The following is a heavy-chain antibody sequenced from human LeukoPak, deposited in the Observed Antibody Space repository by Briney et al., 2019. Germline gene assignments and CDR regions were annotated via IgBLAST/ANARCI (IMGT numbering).Heavy chain of an antibody. D-gene: IGHD3-10*01. J-gene: IGHJ6*03. CDR3: ARGRGLGGPTKYYYMDV. CDR2: INHSGST. Sequence: SETLSLTCAVYGGSFSGYYWNWIRQPPGKGLEWIGEINHSGSTNYNPSLKSRVTISIDTSKNQFSLKLSSVTAADTAVYYCARGRGLGGPTKYYYMDVWGKGTTVTVSS. V-gene: IGHV4-34*01. CDR1: GGSFSGYY.